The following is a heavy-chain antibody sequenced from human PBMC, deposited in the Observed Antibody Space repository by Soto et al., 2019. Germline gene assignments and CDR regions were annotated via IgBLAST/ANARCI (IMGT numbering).Heavy chain of an antibody. CDR3: AKDIIVVVTQGEFDY. CDR2: ISGGGDST. D-gene: IGHD2-15*01. V-gene: IGHV3-23*01. J-gene: IGHJ4*02. Sequence: VQLLESGGGLVQEGGSLRLSCAASGFAFSSYALSWVRQAPGKGLEWVSGISGGGDSTYYAESVKGRFTISRDNSKNTMYLQMDSLRVDDTAVYYCAKDIIVVVTQGEFDYWGQGTLVTVSS. CDR1: GFAFSSYA.